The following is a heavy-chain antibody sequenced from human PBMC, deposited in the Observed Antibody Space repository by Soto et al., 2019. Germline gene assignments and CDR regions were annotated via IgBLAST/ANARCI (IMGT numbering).Heavy chain of an antibody. CDR3: ARRFNVAGGWFDP. CDR1: GDSISTRSYH. Sequence: SETLSLTCTFSGDSISTRSYHWGWVRQPPGKGLEWIGTIDYSGNTYYNPSLKSRITILVDTSKNHFFLGLTSVTAADTAVYYCARRFNVAGGWFDPWGQGTLVTVSS. V-gene: IGHV4-39*01. D-gene: IGHD3-10*01. J-gene: IGHJ5*02. CDR2: IDYSGNT.